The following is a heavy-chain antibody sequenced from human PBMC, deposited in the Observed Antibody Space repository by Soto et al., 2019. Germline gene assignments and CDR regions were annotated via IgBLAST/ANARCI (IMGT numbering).Heavy chain of an antibody. D-gene: IGHD2-15*01. J-gene: IGHJ6*02. CDR1: GFSFSAYR. CDR2: IRSSSSSM. CDR3: ARDWTYCSGGSCYYGMDV. Sequence: EVQLVESGGGFVQPGGSLRLSCAASGFSFSAYRMNWVRQAPGKGLEWVSYIRSSSSSMYYAGSVKGRFTISRDNAQNSLFLQRNSLRDEDTAGYYCARDWTYCSGGSCYYGMDVWGQGTAVTVSS. V-gene: IGHV3-48*02.